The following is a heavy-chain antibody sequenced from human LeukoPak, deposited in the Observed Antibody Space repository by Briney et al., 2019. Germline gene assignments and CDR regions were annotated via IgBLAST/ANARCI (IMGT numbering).Heavy chain of an antibody. CDR2: INHSGST. Sequence: SETLSLTCAVYGGSFSGYYWSWIRQPPGKGLEWIGEINHSGSTNYNPSLKSRVTISVDTSKNQFSLKLSSVTAADTAVYYCAKAGEGLGFDYWGQGTLVTVSS. CDR3: AKAGEGLGFDY. V-gene: IGHV4-34*01. J-gene: IGHJ4*02. D-gene: IGHD1-26*01. CDR1: GGSFSGYY.